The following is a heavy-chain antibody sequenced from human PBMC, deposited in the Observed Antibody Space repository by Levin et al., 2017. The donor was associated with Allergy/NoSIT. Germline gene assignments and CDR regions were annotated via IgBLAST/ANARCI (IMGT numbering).Heavy chain of an antibody. V-gene: IGHV3-7*01. D-gene: IGHD6-19*01. Sequence: GESLKISCAASGFTFSGYRMSWVRQAPGKGLEWVANIKEDGSAEYYVYSVKGRFSISRDNAENSLYLQMNSLRAADTAIYYCTRVRGWYDYFDYWGQGILVTVSS. CDR1: GFTFSGYR. J-gene: IGHJ4*02. CDR2: IKEDGSAE. CDR3: TRVRGWYDYFDY.